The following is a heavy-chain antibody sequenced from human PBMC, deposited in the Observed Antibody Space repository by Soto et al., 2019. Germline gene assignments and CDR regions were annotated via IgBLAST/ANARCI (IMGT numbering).Heavy chain of an antibody. V-gene: IGHV1-2*02. CDR1: GYTFTGYY. CDR2: INPNSGGT. J-gene: IGHJ6*02. D-gene: IGHD2-8*01. Sequence: ASVKVYCKASGYTFTGYYMHWVRQAPGQGLEWMGWINPNSGGTNYAQKFQGRVTMTRDTSISTAYMELSRLRSDDTAVYYRARDLKKYCTNVVCYTRYYCCMDVWGQGTTVTGS. CDR3: ARDLKKYCTNVVCYTRYYCCMDV.